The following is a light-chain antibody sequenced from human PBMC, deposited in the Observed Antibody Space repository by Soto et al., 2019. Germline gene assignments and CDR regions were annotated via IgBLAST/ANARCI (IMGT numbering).Light chain of an antibody. V-gene: IGLV2-14*01. Sequence: SALAQPASVSGSPGQSITIACTGTRNDVGGYNYVSWYQHHPGKAPKLVIYEVSHRPSGISDRFSGSKSGNTASLTISGLQVEDEADYYCSSYTTSSPYVFGAGTKVTVL. J-gene: IGLJ1*01. CDR3: SSYTTSSPYV. CDR1: RNDVGGYNY. CDR2: EVS.